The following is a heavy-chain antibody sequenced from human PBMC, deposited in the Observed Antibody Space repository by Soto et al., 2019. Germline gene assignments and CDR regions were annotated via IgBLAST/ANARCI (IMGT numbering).Heavy chain of an antibody. J-gene: IGHJ5*02. CDR2: ISAYNGYT. CDR1: GYTFTHTNG. Sequence: GASVQVSRKASGYTFTHTNGVITRGRQAPGQGLEWMGWISAYNGYTYYSQNLQGRVTMTTDTSTNTAYMELRSLRSDDTAVYYCARGPQRAEKWFDPWGQGTQVTVSS. V-gene: IGHV1-18*01. CDR3: ARGPQRAEKWFDP.